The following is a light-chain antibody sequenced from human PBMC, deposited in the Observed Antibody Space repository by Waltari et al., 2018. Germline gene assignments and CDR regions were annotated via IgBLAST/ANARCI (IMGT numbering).Light chain of an antibody. Sequence: QSVLTQPPSASGTPGQSVTIYCSGSSSNIGSNHVYWYQQLPGMAPTLLIYRNDQRPSGVPDRFSGSKSGSSASLAISGLRSEDEADYYCGAWDDSLSGHYVFGTGTKVTVL. V-gene: IGLV1-47*01. CDR3: GAWDDSLSGHYV. J-gene: IGLJ1*01. CDR1: SSNIGSNH. CDR2: RND.